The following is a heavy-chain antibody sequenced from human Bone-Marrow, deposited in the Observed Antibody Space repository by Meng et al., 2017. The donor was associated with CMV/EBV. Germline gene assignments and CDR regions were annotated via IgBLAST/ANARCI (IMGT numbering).Heavy chain of an antibody. CDR3: ARTLWFAESLGG. CDR2: INPSGGST. J-gene: IGHJ4*02. V-gene: IGHV1-46*01. Sequence: ASVKVSCKASGYTFTSYYIHWVRQAPGQGLEWMGIINPSGGSTSYAQKFQGRVTMTRDTSTSTVYMELSSLRSEDTAVYCCARTLWFAESLGGWGQGTLVTVSS. D-gene: IGHD3-10*01. CDR1: GYTFTSYY.